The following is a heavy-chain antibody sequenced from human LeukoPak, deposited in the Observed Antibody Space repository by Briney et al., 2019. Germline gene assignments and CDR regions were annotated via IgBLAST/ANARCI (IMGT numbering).Heavy chain of an antibody. D-gene: IGHD3-22*01. CDR3: ARNTMIVRYYYMDV. CDR2: ISSSSSTI. V-gene: IGHV3-48*01. CDR1: GFTFSSYS. Sequence: PGGSLRLSCAASGFTFSSYSMNWVRQAPGKGREWVSYISSSSSTIYYADSVKGRFTISRDNAKNSLYLQMNSLRAEDTAVYYCARNTMIVRYYYMDVWGKGTTVTVSS. J-gene: IGHJ6*03.